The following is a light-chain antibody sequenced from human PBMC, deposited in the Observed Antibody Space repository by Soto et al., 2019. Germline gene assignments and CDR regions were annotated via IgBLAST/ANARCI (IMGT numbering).Light chain of an antibody. Sequence: QSALTQPASVSGSPGLSITISCTRTSSDVGGYNSVSWYQQHPGKAPKLLIHEVSDRPSGVSSRFSGSKSGNTASLTISGLQAEDEADYYCSSYTSSDTLVFGTGTKLTVL. CDR2: EVS. CDR3: SSYTSSDTLV. J-gene: IGLJ1*01. CDR1: SSDVGGYNS. V-gene: IGLV2-14*01.